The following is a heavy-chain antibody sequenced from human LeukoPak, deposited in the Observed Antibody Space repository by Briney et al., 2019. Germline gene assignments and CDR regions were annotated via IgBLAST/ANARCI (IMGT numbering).Heavy chain of an antibody. J-gene: IGHJ4*02. CDR2: VKQDGSAK. Sequence: PGGSLRLSCAASGFTFSSYWMSWVRQAPGKGLEWVANVKQDGSAKYYVDSVKGRFTISRDNAKNSLYLQMNSLRAEDTAVYYCARADFWSGYSVNFDYWGQGTLVTVSS. D-gene: IGHD3-3*01. V-gene: IGHV3-7*01. CDR3: ARADFWSGYSVNFDY. CDR1: GFTFSSYW.